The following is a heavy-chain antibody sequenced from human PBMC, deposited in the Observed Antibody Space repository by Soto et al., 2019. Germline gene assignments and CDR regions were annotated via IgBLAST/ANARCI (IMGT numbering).Heavy chain of an antibody. CDR3: APQKQTGYRLFDY. Sequence: QITLKESGPTLVKPTQTLTLSCTVSGFSLTADGVAVGWIRQPPGKALEWLALIYWDDDRRYSPSLAARLTILKDPSRNQVVLTMTNMDPVDSGTYCCAPQKQTGYRLFDYRGRGTLVTVAS. V-gene: IGHV2-5*02. CDR2: IYWDDDR. CDR1: GFSLTADGVA. D-gene: IGHD5-12*01. J-gene: IGHJ4*02.